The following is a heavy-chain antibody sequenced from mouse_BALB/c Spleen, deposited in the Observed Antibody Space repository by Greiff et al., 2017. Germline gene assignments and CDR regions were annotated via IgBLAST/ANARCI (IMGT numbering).Heavy chain of an antibody. J-gene: IGHJ3*01. Sequence: EVMLVESGPSLVKPSQTLSLTCSVTGDSITSCYWNWIRKFPGNKLEYMGYISYSGSTYYNPSLKSRISITRDTSKNQYYLQLNSVTTEDTATYYCTRSPFAYWGQGTLVTVSA. V-gene: IGHV3-8*02. CDR2: ISYSGST. CDR1: GDSITSCY. CDR3: TRSPFAY.